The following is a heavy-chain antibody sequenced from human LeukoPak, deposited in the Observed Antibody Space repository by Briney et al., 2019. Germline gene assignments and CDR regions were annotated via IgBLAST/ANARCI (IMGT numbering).Heavy chain of an antibody. J-gene: IGHJ4*02. CDR1: GFTFSSYA. CDR3: ASGWRVVLYGY. Sequence: GGSLRLSCAASGFTFSSYAMHWVRQAPGKGLEWVAVISYDGSNKYYADSVKGRFTISRDNSKNTLYLQMNSLRAEDTAVYYCASGWRVVLYGYWGQGTLVTVSS. CDR2: ISYDGSNK. V-gene: IGHV3-30*04. D-gene: IGHD6-19*01.